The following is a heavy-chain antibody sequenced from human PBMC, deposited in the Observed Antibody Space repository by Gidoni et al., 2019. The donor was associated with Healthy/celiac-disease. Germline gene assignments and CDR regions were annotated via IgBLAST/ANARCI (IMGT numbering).Heavy chain of an antibody. J-gene: IGHJ2*01. CDR1: GGSIRSYY. CDR3: ARDSYSSGRFVWYFDL. V-gene: IGHV4-59*01. Sequence: QVQLQQSGPGLAKPSETLSLTCPVSGGSIRSYYWSRIRQPPGKGLEWIGYIYYSGSTNYNPSLKIRVTISVDTSKNQFSLKLSSVTAADTAVYYCARDSYSSGRFVWYFDLWGRGTLVTVSS. CDR2: IYYSGST. D-gene: IGHD6-19*01.